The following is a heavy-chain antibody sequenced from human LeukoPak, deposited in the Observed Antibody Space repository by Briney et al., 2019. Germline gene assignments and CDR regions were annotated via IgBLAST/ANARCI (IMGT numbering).Heavy chain of an antibody. D-gene: IGHD3-10*01. J-gene: IGHJ4*02. CDR2: ISGSGGGT. V-gene: IGHV3-23*01. CDR1: GFTFSSYA. Sequence: GVSLRLSCAASGFTFSSYAMSWVRQAPGKGLEWVSAISGSGGGTYYANSVKGRLTISRDNSRDTLYLQMNSLRAEDTALYFCAKTPDYYGSGSSSYIDCWGQGTLVSVSS. CDR3: AKTPDYYGSGSSSYIDC.